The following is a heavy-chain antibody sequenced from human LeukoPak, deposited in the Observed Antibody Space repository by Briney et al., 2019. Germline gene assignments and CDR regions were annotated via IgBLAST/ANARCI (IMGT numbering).Heavy chain of an antibody. CDR2: INPNSGTT. Sequence: ASVKVSCKASGYTFTSYYMHWVRQAPGQGLEWVGIINPNSGTTNYPQKFQGRVTMTRDTSTSTVYMELSSLRSEDTAVYFCAREWHFDYWGQGTLVTVSS. CDR1: GYTFTSYY. D-gene: IGHD5-24*01. CDR3: AREWHFDY. V-gene: IGHV1-46*01. J-gene: IGHJ4*02.